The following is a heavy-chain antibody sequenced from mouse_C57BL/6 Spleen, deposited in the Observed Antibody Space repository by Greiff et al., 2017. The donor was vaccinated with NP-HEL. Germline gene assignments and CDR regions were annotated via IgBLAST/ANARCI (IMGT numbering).Heavy chain of an antibody. CDR1: GFTFSSYA. CDR3: ARDRDSKGYFDY. Sequence: EVNVVESGGGLVKPGGSLKLSCAASGFTFSSYAMSWVRQTPEKRLEWVATISDGGSYTYYPDNVKGRFTISRDNAKNNLYLQMSHLKSEDTAMYYCARDRDSKGYFDYWGQGTTLTVSS. V-gene: IGHV5-4*01. CDR2: ISDGGSYT. D-gene: IGHD2-5*01. J-gene: IGHJ2*01.